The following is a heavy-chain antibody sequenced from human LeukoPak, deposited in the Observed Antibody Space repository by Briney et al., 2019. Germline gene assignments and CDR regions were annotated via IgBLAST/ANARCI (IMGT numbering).Heavy chain of an antibody. J-gene: IGHJ4*02. CDR3: MRGTWGVVLDY. CDR2: ISGGKGDT. Sequence: ASVNVSCKASGYTFSRHGMTWVRQAPGQGLEWMGWISGGKGDTKYAQNLQGRVTMTTEANTAYMELRSLTSDDTAVYYCMRGTWGVVLDYWGQGTPVTVSS. CDR1: GYTFSRHG. V-gene: IGHV1-18*01. D-gene: IGHD3-3*01.